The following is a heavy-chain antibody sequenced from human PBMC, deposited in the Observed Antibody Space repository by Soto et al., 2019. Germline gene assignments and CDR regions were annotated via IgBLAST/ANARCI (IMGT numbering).Heavy chain of an antibody. Sequence: GGSLRLSCTASEFTFSNYAMSWVRQAPGKGLEWVSAISASGAATYYVDSVKGRFTISRDNSKNTLYVQMNSLRAEDTGGDYCARCAVLSTTSGGWCNWFDPWGEGTLVTVSS. V-gene: IGHV3-23*01. CDR3: ARCAVLSTTSGGWCNWFDP. D-gene: IGHD2-21*01. CDR2: ISASGAAT. CDR1: EFTFSNYA. J-gene: IGHJ5*02.